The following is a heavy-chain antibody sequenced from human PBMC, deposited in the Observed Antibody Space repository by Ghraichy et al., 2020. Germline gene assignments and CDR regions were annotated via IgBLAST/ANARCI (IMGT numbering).Heavy chain of an antibody. CDR2: IWYDGSNK. CDR1: GFTFSSYG. V-gene: IGHV3-33*01. J-gene: IGHJ4*02. D-gene: IGHD3-10*01. Sequence: GGSLRLSCAASGFTFSSYGMHWVRQAPGKGLEWVAVIWYDGSNKYYADSVKGRFTISRDNSKNTLYLQMNSLRAEDTAVYYCARVGGVLLYYFDYWGQGTLVTVSS. CDR3: ARVGGVLLYYFDY.